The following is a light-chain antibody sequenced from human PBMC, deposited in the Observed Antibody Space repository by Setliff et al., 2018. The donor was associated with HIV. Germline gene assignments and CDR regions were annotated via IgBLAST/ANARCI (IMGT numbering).Light chain of an antibody. V-gene: IGLV1-44*01. CDR3: AAWDDSLNRLYV. Sequence: QSVLTQPPSASGTPGQRFTISCSGSSSNIGSNSVNWYRQLPGTAPKVLIYKSNERPLGVPDRFSGSKSGTSASLVISGLQSEDEADYYCAAWDDSLNRLYVFGTGTKVTVL. J-gene: IGLJ1*01. CDR1: SSNIGSNS. CDR2: KSN.